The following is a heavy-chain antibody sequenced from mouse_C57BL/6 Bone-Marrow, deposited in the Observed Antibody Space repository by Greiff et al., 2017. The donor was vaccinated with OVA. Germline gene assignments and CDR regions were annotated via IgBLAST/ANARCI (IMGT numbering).Heavy chain of an antibody. CDR2: ISGGGGNT. V-gene: IGHV5-9*01. Sequence: EVMLVESGGGLVKPGGSLKLSCAASGFTFSSYTMSWVRQTPEKRLEWVANISGGGGNTYYPDSVKGRFTISRDNAKNTLYLQMSSLRSEDTALYYCARHGGSSYCDYWGQGTTLTVSS. CDR3: ARHGGSSYCDY. D-gene: IGHD1-1*01. CDR1: GFTFSSYT. J-gene: IGHJ2*01.